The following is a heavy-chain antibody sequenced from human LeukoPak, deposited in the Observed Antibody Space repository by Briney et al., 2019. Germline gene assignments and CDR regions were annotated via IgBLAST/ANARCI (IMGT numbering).Heavy chain of an antibody. CDR2: ISGSGGST. D-gene: IGHD1-26*01. Sequence: GGSLRLSCAASRFIFSSYVMSWVRRAPGKGLELVSGISGSGGSTCYADSVKGRFTVSRDNSKNTLYLQMNSLRAEDTAVYYCAKEQVVSPPWVSYFDYWGQGTLVTVSS. J-gene: IGHJ4*02. CDR1: RFIFSSYV. CDR3: AKEQVVSPPWVSYFDY. V-gene: IGHV3-23*01.